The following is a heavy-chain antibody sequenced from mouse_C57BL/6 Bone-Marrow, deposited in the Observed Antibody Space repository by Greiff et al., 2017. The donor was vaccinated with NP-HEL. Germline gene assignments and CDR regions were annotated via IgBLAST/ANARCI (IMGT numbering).Heavy chain of an antibody. CDR1: GFTFSSYA. CDR2: ISDGGSYT. V-gene: IGHV5-4*01. Sequence: DVHLVESGGGLVKPGGSLKLSCAASGFTFSSYAMSWVRQTPEKRLEWVATISDGGSYTYYPDNVKGRFTISRDNAKNNLYLQMSHLKSEDTAMYYCARNSYWGQGTLVTVSA. J-gene: IGHJ3*01. CDR3: ARNSY.